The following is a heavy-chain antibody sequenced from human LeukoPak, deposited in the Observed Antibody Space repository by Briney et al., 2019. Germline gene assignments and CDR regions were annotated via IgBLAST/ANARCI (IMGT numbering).Heavy chain of an antibody. CDR3: ARGRRRQWLVQSRNYYFDY. D-gene: IGHD6-19*01. J-gene: IGHJ4*02. Sequence: GASVKVSCKASGYTFTSYDINWVRQATGQGLEWMGWRNPNSGNTGYAQRFQGRVTITRNTSISTAYMELSSLRSEDTAVYYCARGRRRQWLVQSRNYYFDYWGQGTLVTVSS. V-gene: IGHV1-8*03. CDR1: GYTFTSYD. CDR2: RNPNSGNT.